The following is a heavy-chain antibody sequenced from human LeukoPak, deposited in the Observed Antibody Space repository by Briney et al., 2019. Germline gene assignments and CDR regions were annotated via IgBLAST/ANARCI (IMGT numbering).Heavy chain of an antibody. D-gene: IGHD4-17*01. V-gene: IGHV3-53*01. CDR1: GFGVNVYY. J-gene: IGHJ4*02. Sequence: PGGSLRLSCVVSGFGVNVYYTTWVRQAPGKGLEWVSIIHSDRTTYYADSVRGRFTFSRDNSKNTLYLQINSLRAEDTAVYYCAKGQFDHFGDTIHFDYWGQGTLVTVSS. CDR3: AKGQFDHFGDTIHFDY. CDR2: IHSDRTT.